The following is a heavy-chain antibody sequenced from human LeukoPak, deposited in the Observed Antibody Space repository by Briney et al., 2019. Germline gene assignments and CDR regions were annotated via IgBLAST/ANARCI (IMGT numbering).Heavy chain of an antibody. D-gene: IGHD4-17*01. Sequence: SETLALTCAVSGYSISSGNYWGWIRQPPGKELEWIGSIYHSGSTYYNPSLKSRVTISVDTSKNQFSLKLSSVTAADTAVYYCARVGTVTTSSPKNWGQGTLVTVSS. CDR1: GYSISSGNY. CDR3: ARVGTVTTSSPKN. J-gene: IGHJ4*02. V-gene: IGHV4-38-2*01. CDR2: IYHSGST.